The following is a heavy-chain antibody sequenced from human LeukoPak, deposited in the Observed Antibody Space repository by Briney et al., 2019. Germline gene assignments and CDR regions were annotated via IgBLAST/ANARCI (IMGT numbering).Heavy chain of an antibody. V-gene: IGHV3-66*02. CDR2: IYSVGST. CDR3: ARESNYYY. CDR1: GFIVSSTY. J-gene: IGHJ4*02. Sequence: GGSLRLSCAGFGFIVSSTYMSCVREAPGGGLEWGSVIYSVGSTFYADSVKGRFTISRDNSTNTLYLQMHSLRAEDTVVFLSARESNYYYRGQGTVVTLSS. D-gene: IGHD5-24*01.